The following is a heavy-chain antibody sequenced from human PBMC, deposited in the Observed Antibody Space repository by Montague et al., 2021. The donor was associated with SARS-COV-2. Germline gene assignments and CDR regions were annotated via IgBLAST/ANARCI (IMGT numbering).Heavy chain of an antibody. D-gene: IGHD2-21*01. Sequence: SETLSLTCAVSGGSISSSSYYWGCLRPPPGKGLEWFVSIHYSGSTYYNPSLKSRVSISVDTSKNQFSLKLSSVTAADTAVYYCARLWGTVNYYYGLDVWGQGTTVTVSS. CDR2: IHYSGST. V-gene: IGHV4-39*01. J-gene: IGHJ6*02. CDR3: ARLWGTVNYYYGLDV. CDR1: GGSISSSSYY.